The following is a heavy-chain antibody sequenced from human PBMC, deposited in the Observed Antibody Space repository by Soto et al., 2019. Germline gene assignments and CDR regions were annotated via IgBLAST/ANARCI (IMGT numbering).Heavy chain of an antibody. CDR1: GFTFSSYG. V-gene: IGHV3-33*01. Sequence: QVQLVESGGGVVQPGRSLRLSCAASGFTFSSYGMHWVRQAPGKGLEWVAVIWYDGSNKYYADSVKGRFTISRDNSKNTLYLQMNSLRAEDTAVYYCARPGRIAARRMVEDYGMDVWGQGTTVTVSS. J-gene: IGHJ6*02. D-gene: IGHD6-6*01. CDR3: ARPGRIAARRMVEDYGMDV. CDR2: IWYDGSNK.